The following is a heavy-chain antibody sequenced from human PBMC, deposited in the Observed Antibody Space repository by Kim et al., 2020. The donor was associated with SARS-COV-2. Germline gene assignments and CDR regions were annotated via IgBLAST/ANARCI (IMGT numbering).Heavy chain of an antibody. J-gene: IGHJ6*02. CDR2: T. CDR3: ATSSLSWVDV. V-gene: IGHV1-24*01. D-gene: IGHD1-26*01. Sequence: TIYAQKFQGRVTMTENTSTDTAYMELSSLRSEDTAVYYCATSSLSWVDVWGQGTTVTVSS.